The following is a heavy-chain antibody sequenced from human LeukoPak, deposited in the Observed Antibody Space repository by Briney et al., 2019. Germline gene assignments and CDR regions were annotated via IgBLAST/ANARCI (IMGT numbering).Heavy chain of an antibody. CDR2: IKDDGSEK. CDR3: ARARIDY. CDR1: GFTFICFL. V-gene: IGHV3-7*04. D-gene: IGHD1-14*01. Sequence: SGGALRLSRFGSGFTFICFLMNLVRPAPGKGLEWVANIKDDGSEKYSVDSVKGRFTISRDNAKNLLYLQMSSLRAEGTAVYYCARARIDYWGQGTLVTVSS. J-gene: IGHJ4*02.